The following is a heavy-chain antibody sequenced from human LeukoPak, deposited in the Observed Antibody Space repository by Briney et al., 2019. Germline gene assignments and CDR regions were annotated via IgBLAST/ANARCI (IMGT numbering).Heavy chain of an antibody. CDR1: GFTFSSYW. D-gene: IGHD3-3*01. Sequence: GGSLRLSCAASGFTFSSYWMSWVRQAPGKGLEWVANIMQDGSEKYYVDSVKGRFTISRDNAKNSLYLQRNSLRAHDTAVYYCAKAHYDFWSGYYEEYYYYYYYMDVWGKGTTVTVSS. CDR2: IMQDGSEK. J-gene: IGHJ6*03. CDR3: AKAHYDFWSGYYEEYYYYYYYMDV. V-gene: IGHV3-7*01.